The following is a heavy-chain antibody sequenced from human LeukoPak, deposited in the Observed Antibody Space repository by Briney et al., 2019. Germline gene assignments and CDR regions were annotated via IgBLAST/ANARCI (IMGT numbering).Heavy chain of an antibody. Sequence: GGSLRLSCAASGFTVSSNYMSWVRQAPGKGLEWVSAISGSGGSTYYADSVKGRFTISGDNSKNTLYLQMNSLRAEDTAVYYCAKTSSSSWPRNWFDPWGQGTLVTVSS. V-gene: IGHV3-23*01. CDR1: GFTVSSNY. CDR2: ISGSGGST. J-gene: IGHJ5*02. D-gene: IGHD6-13*01. CDR3: AKTSSSSWPRNWFDP.